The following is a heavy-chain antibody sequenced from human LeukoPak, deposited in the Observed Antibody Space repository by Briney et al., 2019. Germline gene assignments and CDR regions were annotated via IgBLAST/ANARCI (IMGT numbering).Heavy chain of an antibody. D-gene: IGHD3-22*01. CDR3: ARGYYDSSGYYYDY. CDR2: ISAYNGNT. J-gene: IGHJ4*02. Sequence: ASVKVSCKASGGTFSSYAISWVRQAPGQGLEWMGWISAYNGNTNYAQKLQGRVTMTTDTSTSTAYMELRSLRSDDTAVCYCARGYYDSSGYYYDYWGQGTLVTVSS. V-gene: IGHV1-18*01. CDR1: GGTFSSYA.